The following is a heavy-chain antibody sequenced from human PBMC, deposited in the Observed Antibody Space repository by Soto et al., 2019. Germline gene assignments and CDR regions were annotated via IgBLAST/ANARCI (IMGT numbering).Heavy chain of an antibody. CDR2: INSDGSNT. CDR1: GFTFSSYS. J-gene: IGHJ4*02. CDR3: ARDRYSGITGTTCDY. D-gene: IGHD1-20*01. Sequence: HPGGSLRLSCAASGFTFSSYSMNWVRQAPGKGLVWVSSINSDGSNTSYADSVKGRFTISRDNAKNTLYLQMNSLRAEDTAVYYCARDRYSGITGTTCDYWGQGTLVTVSS. V-gene: IGHV3-74*01.